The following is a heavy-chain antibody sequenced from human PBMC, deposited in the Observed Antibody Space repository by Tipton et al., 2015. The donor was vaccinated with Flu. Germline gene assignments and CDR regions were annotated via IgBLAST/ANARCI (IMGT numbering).Heavy chain of an antibody. CDR1: GFTFSSYS. V-gene: IGHV3-21*01. J-gene: IGHJ4*02. CDR2: ISSSSSYI. CDR3: ASESSGWYDD. Sequence: GSLRLSCAASGFTFSSYSMNWVRQAPGKGLEWVSSISSSSSYIYYADSVKGRFTISRDNAKNSLYLQMNSLRAEDTAVYYCASESSGWYDDWGQGTLVTVSP. D-gene: IGHD6-19*01.